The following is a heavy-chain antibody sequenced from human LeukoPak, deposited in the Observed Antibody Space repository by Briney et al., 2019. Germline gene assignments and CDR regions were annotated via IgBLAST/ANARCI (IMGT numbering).Heavy chain of an antibody. CDR3: VRGRGAGPGAHFDY. J-gene: IGHJ4*02. V-gene: IGHV3-11*01. CDR1: GLTFSDEY. Sequence: GGSLRLSCAASGLTFSDEYMSWIRQAPGKGLEWVSYISNTGDFIAYADSVKGRFTMSRDNAKNSLYLQMNSLRAEDAAAYYCVRGRGAGPGAHFDYWGQGTLVTVSS. CDR2: ISNTGDFI. D-gene: IGHD3-10*01.